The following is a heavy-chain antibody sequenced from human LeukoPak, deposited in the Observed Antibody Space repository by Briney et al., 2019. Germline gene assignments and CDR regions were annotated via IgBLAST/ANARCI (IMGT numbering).Heavy chain of an antibody. V-gene: IGHV1-2*02. CDR3: AREFGYCSSTSCYLWFDP. J-gene: IGHJ5*02. Sequence: AASVKVSCKASGYTFTGYYMHWVRQAPGQGLEWMGWINPNSGGTNYAQKFQGRVTMTTDTSTSTAYMELRSLRSDDTAVYYCAREFGYCSSTSCYLWFDPWGQGTLVTVSS. D-gene: IGHD2-2*03. CDR2: INPNSGGT. CDR1: GYTFTGYY.